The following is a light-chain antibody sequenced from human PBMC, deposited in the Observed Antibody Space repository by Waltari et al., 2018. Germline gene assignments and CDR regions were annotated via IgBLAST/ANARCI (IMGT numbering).Light chain of an antibody. CDR3: CSYAGSYIWV. CDR1: STDVGPYNY. CDR2: DVT. Sequence: QSALTQPRSVSGSPGPSVTISCPGPSTDVGPYNYVSWYQHLPDKAPKLMIYDVTKRPSGVPGRFSGSRSGNTASLTISGLQAEDEADYYCCSYAGSYIWVFGGGTK. J-gene: IGLJ3*02. V-gene: IGLV2-11*01.